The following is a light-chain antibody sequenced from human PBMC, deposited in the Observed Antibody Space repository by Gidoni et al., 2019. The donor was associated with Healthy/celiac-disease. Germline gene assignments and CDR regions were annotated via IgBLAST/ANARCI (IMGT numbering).Light chain of an antibody. CDR3: QQSYSTPLT. CDR1: QSISSY. V-gene: IGKV1-39*01. J-gene: IGKJ3*01. CDR2: AAS. Sequence: DIHMTQSPSSLSASVGDRVTIPCRASQSISSYLNWYQQKPGKAPKLLIYAASSLQSGVPSRFSGSGSGTDFTLTISSLQPEDFATYYCQQSYSTPLTFGPGTKVDIK.